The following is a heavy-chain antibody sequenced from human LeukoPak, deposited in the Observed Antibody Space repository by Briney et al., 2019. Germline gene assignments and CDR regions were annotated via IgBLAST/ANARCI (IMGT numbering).Heavy chain of an antibody. Sequence: SETLSLTCAVYGGSFSGYYWSWIRQPPGKGLEWIGEINHSGSTNYNPSLKSRVTISVDTSKNQFSLKLSSVTAADTAVYYCARRGPLCFGESPKLDYWGQGTLVTVSS. CDR1: GGSFSGYY. CDR3: ARRGPLCFGESPKLDY. CDR2: INHSGST. V-gene: IGHV4-34*01. D-gene: IGHD3-10*01. J-gene: IGHJ4*02.